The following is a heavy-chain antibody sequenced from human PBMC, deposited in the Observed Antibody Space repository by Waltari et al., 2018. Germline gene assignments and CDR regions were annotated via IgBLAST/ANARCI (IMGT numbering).Heavy chain of an antibody. D-gene: IGHD7-27*01. CDR1: GGSIRRSSYY. CDR2: VYTSGNT. CDR3: ARERVWGLAFYFDY. J-gene: IGHJ4*02. V-gene: IGHV4-61*09. Sequence: QVQLQESGPGLVKPSQTLSLTCTVSGGSIRRSSYYWSWIRQPAGKGLEWIGHVYTSGNTNYNPSLKSRVTISIDTFKNQFSLRLSSVTAADTAVYYCARERVWGLAFYFDYWGQGTLVTVSS.